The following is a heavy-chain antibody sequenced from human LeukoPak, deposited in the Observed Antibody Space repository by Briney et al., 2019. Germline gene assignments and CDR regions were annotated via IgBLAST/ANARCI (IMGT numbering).Heavy chain of an antibody. CDR1: GFTFSNYG. V-gene: IGHV3-30*02. J-gene: IGHJ4*02. CDR2: IPYDGSNK. Sequence: GGSLRLSCAASGFTFSNYGMHWVRQAPGKGLEWVTFIPYDGSNKYYADSVKGRFTISRDNSKNTLYLQMDSLRAEDTAVYYCRDPFDYWGQGTLVTVSS. CDR3: RDPFDY.